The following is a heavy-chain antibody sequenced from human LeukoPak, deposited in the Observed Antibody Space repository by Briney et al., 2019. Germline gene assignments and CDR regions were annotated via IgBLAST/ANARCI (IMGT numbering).Heavy chain of an antibody. V-gene: IGHV3-9*01. J-gene: IGHJ4*02. Sequence: GGSLRLSCAASGFTFDDYAMHWVRQAPGKGLEWVSGISWNSGSIGYADSVKGRFTISRDNAKNSLYLQMNSPRAEDTALYYCAKGPSLAYFDYWGQGTLVTVSS. CDR1: GFTFDDYA. CDR3: AKGPSLAYFDY. CDR2: ISWNSGSI. D-gene: IGHD6-13*01.